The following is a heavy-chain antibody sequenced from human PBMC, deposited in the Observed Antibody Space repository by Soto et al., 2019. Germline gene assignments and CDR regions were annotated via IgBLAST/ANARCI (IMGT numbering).Heavy chain of an antibody. D-gene: IGHD3-3*01. V-gene: IGHV1-3*01. J-gene: IGHJ1*01. CDR3: AREALWKYFQH. CDR1: GYTFTSYA. CDR2: INAGNGNT. Sequence: QVQLVQSGAEVKKPGASLKVSCKASGYTFTSYAMHWVRQAPGQRLKWMGWINAGNGNTKYSQKFQGRVTITRDTSASTAYMELSSLRSEDTAVYYCAREALWKYFQHWGQGTLVTVSS.